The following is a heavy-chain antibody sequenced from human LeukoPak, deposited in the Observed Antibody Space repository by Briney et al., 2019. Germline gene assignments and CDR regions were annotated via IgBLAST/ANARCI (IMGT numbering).Heavy chain of an antibody. CDR2: ITSHGSST. J-gene: IGHJ4*02. Sequence: PGGSLRLSCAASGFTFSSYWLDWVRQVPGEGLGWGSGITSHGSSTSYADSVKGRFTISRDNAKNTLHLQMNSLRAEDTAVYYCVRLTGAEFDYWGQGTPVTVSS. CDR3: VRLTGAEFDY. V-gene: IGHV3-74*01. D-gene: IGHD7-27*01. CDR1: GFTFSSYW.